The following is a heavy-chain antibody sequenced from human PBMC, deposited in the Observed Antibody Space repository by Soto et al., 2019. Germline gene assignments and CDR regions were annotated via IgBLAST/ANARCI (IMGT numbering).Heavy chain of an antibody. CDR1: GYSFTSYW. CDR2: IYPGDSDT. V-gene: IGHV5-51*01. D-gene: IGHD1-26*01. Sequence: GESLKISCKGSGYSFTSYWIGWVRQMPGKGLEWMGIIYPGDSDTRYSPSFQGQVTISADKSISTAYLQWNSLRAEDTAVYYCARVEQYRGSYFFDYWGQGTLVTVSS. J-gene: IGHJ4*02. CDR3: ARVEQYRGSYFFDY.